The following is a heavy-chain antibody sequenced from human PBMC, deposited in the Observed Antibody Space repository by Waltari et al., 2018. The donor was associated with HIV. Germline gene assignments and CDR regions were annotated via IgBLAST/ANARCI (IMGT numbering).Heavy chain of an antibody. J-gene: IGHJ4*02. CDR3: AHSHPAVAGTYGENFDY. CDR2: IYWNDDK. V-gene: IGHV2-5*01. Sequence: QITLKESGPTLVKPTQTLTLTCTFSGFSLSTSGVGVGWIRQPPGKALEWLALIYWNDDKRYSPSLKSRLTITKDTSKNQVVLTMTNMDPVGTATYYCAHSHPAVAGTYGENFDYWGQGTLVTVSS. CDR1: GFSLSTSGVG. D-gene: IGHD6-19*01.